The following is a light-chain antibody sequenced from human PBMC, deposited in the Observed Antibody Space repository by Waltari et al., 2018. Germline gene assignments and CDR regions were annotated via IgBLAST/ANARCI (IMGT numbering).Light chain of an antibody. J-gene: IGKJ1*01. CDR3: QQGHSTPRT. CDR1: QSISSY. V-gene: IGKV1-39*01. Sequence: DIQMTQSPSSLSASVGDRVTITCRASQSISSYLYWYQQKPEKAPQLLIYAASSLQSGVPSRFSGRGSGTDFTLTITSLQPEDFATYYCQQGHSTPRTFGQGTNVEIK. CDR2: AAS.